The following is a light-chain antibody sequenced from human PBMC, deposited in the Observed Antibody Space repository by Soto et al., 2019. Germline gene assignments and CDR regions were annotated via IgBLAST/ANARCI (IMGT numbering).Light chain of an antibody. Sequence: DIHMSPSPTSLSASVGDRVTITCRASQGVSNFLAWYQQKTGKVPELLIYAASTLQSGVPSRFSGGGSGTDFTLTISRLQPEDVATYYCQIYNSALIGFGDGTRPEI. J-gene: IGKJ5*01. CDR3: QIYNSALIG. V-gene: IGKV1-27*01. CDR1: QGVSNF. CDR2: AAS.